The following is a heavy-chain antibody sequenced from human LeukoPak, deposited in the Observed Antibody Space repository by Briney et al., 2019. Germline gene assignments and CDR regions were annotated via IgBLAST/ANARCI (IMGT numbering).Heavy chain of an antibody. Sequence: GGSLRLSCAASGFTFSTSAMSWVRQAPGKGMEWVSAISGNGAGTYYAGSLKGRFTISRDNSENTLYLQMNSLRAEDTAVYYCARDPNAWLFDWGQGTLVTVSS. J-gene: IGHJ4*02. CDR3: ARDPNAWLFD. CDR2: ISGNGAGT. D-gene: IGHD3-10*01. CDR1: GFTFSTSA. V-gene: IGHV3-23*01.